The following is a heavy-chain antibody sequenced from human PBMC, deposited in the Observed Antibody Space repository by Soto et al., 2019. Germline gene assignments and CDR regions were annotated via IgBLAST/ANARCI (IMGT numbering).Heavy chain of an antibody. CDR3: VKGRGSYEVKFGMDV. CDR2: VDWNSGST. V-gene: IGHV3-9*01. Sequence: EVQLVESGGGLVQPGRSLRLSCAASGFTFDDFAMHWVRQAPGKGLEWVSGVDWNSGSTAYADSVKGRFTISRDNARNSLDLQMNSLRAEDTALYYCVKGRGSYEVKFGMDVLGQGTTVTVSS. J-gene: IGHJ6*02. CDR1: GFTFDDFA. D-gene: IGHD6-25*01.